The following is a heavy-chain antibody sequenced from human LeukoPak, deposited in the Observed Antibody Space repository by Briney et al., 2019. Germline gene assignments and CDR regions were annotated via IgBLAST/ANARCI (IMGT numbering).Heavy chain of an antibody. V-gene: IGHV3-21*01. CDR3: ARDNELSPPVDFDY. D-gene: IGHD1-26*01. CDR1: GFTFSSYS. Sequence: GGSLRLSCAASGFTFSSYSMNWVRQAPGKGLEWVSSISSSSSYIYYADPVKGRFTISRDNAKNSLYLQMNSLRAEDTAVYYCARDNELSPPVDFDYWGQGTLVTVPS. CDR2: ISSSSSYI. J-gene: IGHJ4*02.